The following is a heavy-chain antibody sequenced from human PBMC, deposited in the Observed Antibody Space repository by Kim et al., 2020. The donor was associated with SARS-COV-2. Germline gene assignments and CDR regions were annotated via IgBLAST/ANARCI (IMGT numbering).Heavy chain of an antibody. D-gene: IGHD2-21*02. CDR2: ISGGGDHT. J-gene: IGHJ4*02. Sequence: GGSLRLSCVASGFSFSSHAMTWVRQAPGKGLEWVSSISGGGDHTYYADSVKGRFTISRDNSNDTLYLQMSSLSAEDTAMYYCAKDSRQSLPDYYFDYWGQGTLVTVSS. CDR3: AKDSRQSLPDYYFDY. V-gene: IGHV3-23*01. CDR1: GFSFSSHA.